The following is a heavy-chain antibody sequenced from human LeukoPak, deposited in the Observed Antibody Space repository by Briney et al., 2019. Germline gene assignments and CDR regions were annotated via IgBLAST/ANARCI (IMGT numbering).Heavy chain of an antibody. J-gene: IGHJ3*01. CDR1: GGSIISGGNY. V-gene: IGHV4-31*03. CDR2: IYSSGST. Sequence: SETLSLTCTVSGGSIISGGNYWSWVRQFPGKGLEWIAYIYSSGSTSSNPSLKSRVTTSVDTSKDQFFLKLISVTAADTAVYYCARDSHPRGGPWAFDVWGPGTMGTVSS. CDR3: ARDSHPRGGPWAFDV. D-gene: IGHD3-16*01.